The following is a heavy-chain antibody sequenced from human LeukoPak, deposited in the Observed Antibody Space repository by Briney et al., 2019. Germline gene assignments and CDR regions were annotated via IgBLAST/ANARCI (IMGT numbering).Heavy chain of an antibody. D-gene: IGHD3-10*01. CDR3: ARDLTGVFDY. J-gene: IGHJ4*02. V-gene: IGHV4-39*07. Sequence: SETLSLTCTVSGGSISSSSYYWGWLRQPPGTGLEWIGSIYYSGSTYYNPSLKSRVTISVDTSKYQFSLKLSSVTAADTAVYYCARDLTGVFDYWGQGTLVTVSS. CDR1: GGSISSSSYY. CDR2: IYYSGST.